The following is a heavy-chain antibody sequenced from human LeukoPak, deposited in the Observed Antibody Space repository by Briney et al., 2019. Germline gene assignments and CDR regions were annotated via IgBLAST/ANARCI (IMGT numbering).Heavy chain of an antibody. CDR3: ARASYSGSYPYAFDI. Sequence: SETLSLTCTVSGGSISSGGYYWSWIRQHPGTGLEWIGYIYYSGSTYYNPSLKSRVTISVDTSKNQFSLKLSSVTAADTAVYYCARASYSGSYPYAFDIWGQGTMVTASS. V-gene: IGHV4-31*03. J-gene: IGHJ3*02. CDR1: GGSISSGGYY. D-gene: IGHD1-26*01. CDR2: IYYSGST.